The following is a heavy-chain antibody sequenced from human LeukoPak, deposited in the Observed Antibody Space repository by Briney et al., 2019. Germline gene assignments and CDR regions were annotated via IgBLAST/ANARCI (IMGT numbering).Heavy chain of an antibody. CDR2: ISGSGGDT. D-gene: IGHD3-10*01. V-gene: IGHV3-23*01. Sequence: GGSLRLSCAASGFTFSSYAMSWVRQAPGKGLEWVSAISGSGGDTYYTDSVKGRFTISRDNSENTLYLQMNSLRAEDTAVYYCAKPKGSYRLFDYWGQGTLVTVSS. CDR1: GFTFSSYA. CDR3: AKPKGSYRLFDY. J-gene: IGHJ4*02.